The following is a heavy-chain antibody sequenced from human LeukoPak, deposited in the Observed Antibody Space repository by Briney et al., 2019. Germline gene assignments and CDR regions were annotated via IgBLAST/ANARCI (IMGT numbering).Heavy chain of an antibody. CDR3: AGGASNFVGFCAFDF. J-gene: IGHJ3*01. D-gene: IGHD4-11*01. Sequence: PSETLSLTCTVSGGSISSYYWRWIRQPPAKGLEWIGFFYYSGSNNYNPSLKRRVTISVGTSKNQFSLKLTSVTAADTAVYYCAGGASNFVGFCAFDFWGQGTMVTVSS. V-gene: IGHV4-59*08. CDR1: GGSISSYY. CDR2: FYYSGSN.